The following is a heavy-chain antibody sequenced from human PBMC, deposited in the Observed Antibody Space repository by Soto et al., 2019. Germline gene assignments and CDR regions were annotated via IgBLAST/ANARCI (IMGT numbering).Heavy chain of an antibody. CDR3: ARDGVGATVYFGYLDY. V-gene: IGHV3-23*01. CDR2: ISAGAAAT. Sequence: GGSLRLSCAASGFTFNDHAMTWVRQAPGEGLGWVSTISAGAAATFYADSVKGRFTISRDNSRSTLFLQMTSLRAEDTAVYYCARDGVGATVYFGYLDYWGQGALVTVSS. CDR1: GFTFNDHA. D-gene: IGHD1-26*01. J-gene: IGHJ4*02.